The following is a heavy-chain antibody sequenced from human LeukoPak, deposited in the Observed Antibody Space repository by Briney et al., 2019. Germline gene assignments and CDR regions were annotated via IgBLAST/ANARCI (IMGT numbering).Heavy chain of an antibody. Sequence: GGSLRLSCAASGFTFSSYEMNWVRQAPGKGLEWVSYISSSGSTIYYADSVKGRFTISRDNAKNSLYLQMNSLRAEDTAVYYCARFFNYYCSGGSCYLDYWGQGTLVTVSS. V-gene: IGHV3-48*03. CDR2: ISSSGSTI. D-gene: IGHD2-15*01. CDR1: GFTFSSYE. CDR3: ARFFNYYCSGGSCYLDY. J-gene: IGHJ4*02.